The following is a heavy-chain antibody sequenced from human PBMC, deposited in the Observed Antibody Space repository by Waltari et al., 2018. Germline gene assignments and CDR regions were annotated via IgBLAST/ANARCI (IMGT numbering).Heavy chain of an antibody. V-gene: IGHV4-39*01. Sequence: QLQLQESGPGLVKPSETLSLICTVSGGSISSSSYYWGWIRQPPGKGLEWIGSIYYSGSTYYNPSLKSRVTISVDTSKNQFSLKLSSVTAADTAVYYCATGVIATVAIPPDDYWGQGTLVTVSS. CDR2: IYYSGST. CDR1: GGSISSSSYY. D-gene: IGHD4-17*01. J-gene: IGHJ4*02. CDR3: ATGVIATVAIPPDDY.